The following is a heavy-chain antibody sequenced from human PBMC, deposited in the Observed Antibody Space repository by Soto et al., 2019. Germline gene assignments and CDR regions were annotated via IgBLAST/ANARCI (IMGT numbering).Heavy chain of an antibody. CDR1: GFTFSSYA. Sequence: PGGSLRLSCAASGFTFSSYAMSWVRQAPGKGLEWVSAISGSGGSTYYADSVKGRFTISRDNSKNTLYLQMNSLRAEDTAVYYCAKDGAAAGPIRGHFDYWGQGTLVTVSS. V-gene: IGHV3-23*01. D-gene: IGHD6-13*01. CDR2: ISGSGGST. CDR3: AKDGAAAGPIRGHFDY. J-gene: IGHJ4*02.